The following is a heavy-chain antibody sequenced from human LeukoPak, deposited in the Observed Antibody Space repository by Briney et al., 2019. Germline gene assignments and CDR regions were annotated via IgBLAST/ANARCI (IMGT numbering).Heavy chain of an antibody. Sequence: GGSLRLSCAASGFTFSSYAMTWVRQAPGKGLEWVSAISGSGGSTYYADSVKGRFTISRDNSKNTQYLQMNSLRAEDTAVYYCAKVYSSGYYYVSEGFDYWGQGTLVTVSS. CDR1: GFTFSSYA. CDR2: ISGSGGST. D-gene: IGHD3-22*01. J-gene: IGHJ4*02. V-gene: IGHV3-23*01. CDR3: AKVYSSGYYYVSEGFDY.